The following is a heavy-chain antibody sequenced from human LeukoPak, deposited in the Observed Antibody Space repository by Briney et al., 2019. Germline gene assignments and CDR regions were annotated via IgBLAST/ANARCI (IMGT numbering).Heavy chain of an antibody. V-gene: IGHV4-61*01. CDR2: IYYSGST. J-gene: IGHJ6*03. D-gene: IGHD6-13*01. Sequence: PSETLSLTCSVSGGCISGSSSYWSWIRQPPGKGLEWIGYIYYSGSTNYNPSLKSRVTISVDTSKNQFSLKLSSVTAADTAVYYCARAPPYSSSWYGYYYYYYMDVWGKGTTVTISS. CDR3: ARAPPYSSSWYGYYYYYYMDV. CDR1: GGCISGSSSY.